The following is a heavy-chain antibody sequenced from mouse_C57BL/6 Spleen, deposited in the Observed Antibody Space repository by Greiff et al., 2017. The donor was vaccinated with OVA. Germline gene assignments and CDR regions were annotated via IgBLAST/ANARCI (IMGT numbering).Heavy chain of an antibody. J-gene: IGHJ4*01. CDR2: IDPSDSYT. D-gene: IGHD3-2*02. Sequence: QQPGAELVMPGASVKLSCKASGYTFTSYWMHWVKQRPGQGLEWIGEIDPSDSYTNYNQKFKGKSTLTVDKSSSTAYMQLSSLTSEDSAVYYCARGDSSGRYAMDYWGQGTSVTVSS. CDR1: GYTFTSYW. CDR3: ARGDSSGRYAMDY. V-gene: IGHV1-69*01.